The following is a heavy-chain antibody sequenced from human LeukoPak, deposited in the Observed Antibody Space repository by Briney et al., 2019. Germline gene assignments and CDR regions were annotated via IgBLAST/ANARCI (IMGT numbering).Heavy chain of an antibody. CDR1: GFTFSTYW. CDR2: IQQDGSEK. CDR3: ARGGLVSSSWYADY. Sequence: PGGSLRLSCAASGFTFSTYWMSWVRQAPGKGLEWVANIQQDGSEKYYVDSVKGRFTLSRDNAKNSLYLQMNSLRDEDTAVYYCARGGLVSSSWYADYWGQGTLVTVSS. V-gene: IGHV3-7*01. J-gene: IGHJ4*02. D-gene: IGHD6-13*01.